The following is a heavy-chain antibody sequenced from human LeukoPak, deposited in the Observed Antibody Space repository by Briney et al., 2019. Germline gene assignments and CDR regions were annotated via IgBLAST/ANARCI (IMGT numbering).Heavy chain of an antibody. V-gene: IGHV1-2*02. D-gene: IGHD3-10*01. CDR2: INPNSGGT. CDR3: ARDPPIGGADVFDI. J-gene: IGHJ3*02. CDR1: GYXFTGYY. Sequence: GASVKVSCNAAGYXFTGYYMHWVRQAPGQGLEWMGWINPNSGGTNYAQKFQGRVTMTRDTSISTAYMELSRLTSDDTAVYYCARDPPIGGADVFDIWGQGTMVTVSS.